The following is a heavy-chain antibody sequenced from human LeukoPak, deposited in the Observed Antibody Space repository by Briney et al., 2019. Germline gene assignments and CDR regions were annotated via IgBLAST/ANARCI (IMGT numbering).Heavy chain of an antibody. CDR3: ARSPRALDAFDI. V-gene: IGHV3-23*01. CDR1: GFTFSAYG. CDR2: IGGSGATT. J-gene: IGHJ3*02. Sequence: GGSLRLSCAASGFTFSAYGMNWVRQAPGKGLEWVSAIGGSGATTYYADSVKGRFTISRDNSKNTLYLQMNSLRAEDTAVYYCARSPRALDAFDIWGQGTMVTVSS.